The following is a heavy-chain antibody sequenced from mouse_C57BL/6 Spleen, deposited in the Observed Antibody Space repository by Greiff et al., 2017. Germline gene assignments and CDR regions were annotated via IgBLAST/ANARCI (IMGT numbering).Heavy chain of an antibody. V-gene: IGHV1-81*01. CDR1: GYTFTSYG. D-gene: IGHD1-1*01. J-gene: IGHJ2*01. CDR2: IYPRSGNT. CDR3: ARSSITTVVATDDY. Sequence: VQLQQSGAELARPGASVKLSCKASGYTFTSYGISWVKQRTGQGLEWIGEIYPRSGNTYYNEKFKGKATLTADKSSSTAYMELRSLTSEDSAVYFCARSSITTVVATDDYWGQGTTLTVSS.